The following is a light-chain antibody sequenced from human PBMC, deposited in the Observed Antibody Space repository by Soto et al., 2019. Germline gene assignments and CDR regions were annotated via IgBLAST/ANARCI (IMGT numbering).Light chain of an antibody. CDR2: GKT. J-gene: IGLJ3*02. CDR1: SSNIGGDT. V-gene: IGLV1-44*01. CDR3: VAWDDSLTGCV. Sequence: QSVLTQPPSASGSPGQRVTISCSGSSSNIGGDTVNWYQQVPGTAPKLLIYGKTQRPSGVPDRFSGSKSGTSVSLAISGRQTDDEADYYCVAWDDSLTGCVFGAGTKLTVL.